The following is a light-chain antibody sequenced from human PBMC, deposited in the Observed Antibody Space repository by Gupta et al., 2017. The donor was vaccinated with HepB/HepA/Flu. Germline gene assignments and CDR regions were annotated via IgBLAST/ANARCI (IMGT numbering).Light chain of an antibody. CDR1: QSVSSDY. Sequence: EIVLTQSLATLSLSPGERAILSCRASQSVSSDYLAWYQQKPGQAPRLLIYETTKRAAGTPARFRGSGTGTDFTLTISYLAPEDFAVYYCQQRSNSSPLTFGEGTKVEI. J-gene: IGKJ4*01. CDR3: QQRSNSSPLT. V-gene: IGKV3-11*01. CDR2: ETT.